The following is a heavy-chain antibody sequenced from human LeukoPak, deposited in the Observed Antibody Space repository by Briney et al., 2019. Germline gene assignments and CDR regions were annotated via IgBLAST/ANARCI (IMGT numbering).Heavy chain of an antibody. D-gene: IGHD6-13*01. J-gene: IGHJ6*03. V-gene: IGHV3-21*04. CDR1: GFTFSSYS. CDR3: ARGLAGRKQQPQRLYYMDV. Sequence: GGSLRLSCAASGFTFSSYSMNWVRQAPGKGLEWVSSISSSSSYIYYADSVKGRFTISRDNAKNSLYLQMNSLRAEDTAVYYCARGLAGRKQQPQRLYYMDVWGKGTTVTVSS. CDR2: ISSSSSYI.